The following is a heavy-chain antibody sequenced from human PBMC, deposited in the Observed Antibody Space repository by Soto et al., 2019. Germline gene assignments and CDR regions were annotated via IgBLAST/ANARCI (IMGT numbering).Heavy chain of an antibody. CDR1: GYTFTKYA. CDR3: ARGEGYCSCGICYRWFDP. Sequence: QVQLVQSGAEVKRPGASVKLSCKASGYTFTKYAIHWVRQAPGQGLEWLGWLNAGSGNTKYSQKFQGRVTTTRDTSASTAYMELSSMRSEDTAVYYCARGEGYCSCGICYRWFDPWGQGSLVTVSS. D-gene: IGHD2-15*01. CDR2: LNAGSGNT. V-gene: IGHV1-3*01. J-gene: IGHJ5*02.